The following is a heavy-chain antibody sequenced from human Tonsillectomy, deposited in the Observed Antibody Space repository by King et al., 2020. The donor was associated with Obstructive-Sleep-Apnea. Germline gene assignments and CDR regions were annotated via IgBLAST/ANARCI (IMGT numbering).Heavy chain of an antibody. CDR1: GDSINGFY. V-gene: IGHV4-59*01. Sequence: QVQLQESGLGLVKPSETLSLTCTVSGDSINGFYWSWIRQPPGKGLEWIGFIYDTVKSNYNPSLKSRVTISIDTSSNQFFLNLSSVTAADTAVYYCARLAAAADTDSWGQGTLVTVSS. CDR3: ARLAAAADTDS. J-gene: IGHJ4*02. CDR2: IYDTVKS. D-gene: IGHD6-13*01.